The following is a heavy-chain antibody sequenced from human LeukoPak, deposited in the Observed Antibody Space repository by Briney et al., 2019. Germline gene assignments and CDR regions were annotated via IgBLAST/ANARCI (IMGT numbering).Heavy chain of an antibody. Sequence: SETLSLTCTVSGGSISSYYWSWIRQPPGKGLVCIVCIYYSGSTNYNPSLKSRVTISVDTSKNQFSLKLSSVTAADTAVYYCPSYSNDFWSGQHYFDFWGQGTLVTVSS. CDR2: IYYSGST. CDR1: GGSISSYY. D-gene: IGHD3-3*01. CDR3: PSYSNDFWSGQHYFDF. J-gene: IGHJ4*02. V-gene: IGHV4-59*01.